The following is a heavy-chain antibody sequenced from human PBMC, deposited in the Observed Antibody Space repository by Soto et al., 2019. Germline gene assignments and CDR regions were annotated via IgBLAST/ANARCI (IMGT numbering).Heavy chain of an antibody. Sequence: QLQLQESGPGLVKPSETLSLTCTVSGGSISSSSYYWGWIRQPPGKGLEWIGSIYSSGSTYYNPSLNERATLSANTAKHQFCRKRSSVTAADTAVYYCATHGVGVAANFDYWGQGTLVTVSS. V-gene: IGHV4-39*01. J-gene: IGHJ4*02. CDR2: IYSSGST. CDR1: GGSISSSSYY. D-gene: IGHD1-26*01. CDR3: ATHGVGVAANFDY.